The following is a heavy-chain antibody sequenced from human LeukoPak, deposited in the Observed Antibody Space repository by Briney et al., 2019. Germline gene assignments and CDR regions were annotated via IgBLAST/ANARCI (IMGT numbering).Heavy chain of an antibody. V-gene: IGHV3-9*03. CDR3: VKQDSRSSRFDP. CDR1: GFTFDDYA. Sequence: QPGGSLRLSCAASGFTFDDYAMHWVRQAPGKGLEWVSGISWNSDNIAYADSVKGRFTISRDNAKNSLYLQMNSLRAEDMALYYCVKQDSRSSRFDPWGQGTLVTVSS. CDR2: ISWNSDNI. J-gene: IGHJ5*02. D-gene: IGHD6-6*01.